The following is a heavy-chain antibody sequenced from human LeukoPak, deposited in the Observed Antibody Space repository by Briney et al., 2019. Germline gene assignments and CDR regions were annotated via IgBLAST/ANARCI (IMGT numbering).Heavy chain of an antibody. J-gene: IGHJ2*01. CDR3: ARGYDGSGYYYRNWYFDL. CDR2: MYTSGST. V-gene: IGHV4-4*07. CDR1: GGSISSYY. D-gene: IGHD3-22*01. Sequence: SETLSLTCTVSGGSISSYYWSWIRQPAGKGLEWIGRMYTSGSTNYNPSLKSRVTISVDTSKNQFSLKLSSVTAADTAVYYCARGYDGSGYYYRNWYFDLWGRGTLVTVSS.